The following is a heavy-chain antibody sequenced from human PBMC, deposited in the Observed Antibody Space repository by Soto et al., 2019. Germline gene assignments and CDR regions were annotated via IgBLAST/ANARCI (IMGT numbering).Heavy chain of an antibody. V-gene: IGHV4-30-2*01. D-gene: IGHD6-13*01. CDR3: ARGGSSWTGNWFDP. J-gene: IGHJ5*02. CDR2: IYHSGST. Sequence: SETLSLTCAVSGGSISSGGYSWSWIRQPPGKGLEWIGYIYHSGSTYYNPSLKSRVTISVDRSKNQFSLKLSSVTAADTAVYYCARGGSSWTGNWFDPWGQGXLVTVYS. CDR1: GGSISSGGYS.